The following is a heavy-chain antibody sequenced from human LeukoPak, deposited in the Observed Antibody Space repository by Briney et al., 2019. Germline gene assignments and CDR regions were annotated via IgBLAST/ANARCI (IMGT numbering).Heavy chain of an antibody. D-gene: IGHD3-10*01. J-gene: IGHJ5*02. CDR2: ISYGGTAA. Sequence: GSLRLSCAASGFTFSDYYMSWIRQAPGKGLEWIAYISYGGTAAYYADSVRGRFTVSRDNSKNSLFLEMNSLRVDVSAMYYCVSAQGSYNENWFDPWGQGTLVIVSS. CDR3: VSAQGSYNENWFDP. V-gene: IGHV3-11*01. CDR1: GFTFSDYY.